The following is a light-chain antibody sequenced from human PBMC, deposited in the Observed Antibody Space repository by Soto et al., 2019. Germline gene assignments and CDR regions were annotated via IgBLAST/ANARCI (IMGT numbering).Light chain of an antibody. J-gene: IGLJ3*02. CDR1: SNDVGSYNF. CDR2: DVS. V-gene: IGLV2-14*03. Sequence: QSVLTQPASVSGSPGQSITISCIGTSNDVGSYNFVSWYQKHPNTAPRLIIYDVSNRPSGVSDRFSGSKAGNTASLTISGLQAEDEADYYCSSFTTSSTWVFGGGTKLTVL. CDR3: SSFTTSSTWV.